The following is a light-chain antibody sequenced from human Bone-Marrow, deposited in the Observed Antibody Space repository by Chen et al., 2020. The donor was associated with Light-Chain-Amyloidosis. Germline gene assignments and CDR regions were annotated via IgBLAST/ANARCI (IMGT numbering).Light chain of an antibody. CDR3: QSADSSGTYEGI. Sequence: SYELTQPPSVSVSPGQTARITCSGDDLPTNDAYWYQQKPGQAPVLVIQRDTERPSGISERFSGSSSGTTATLTISGVQAEDEADYHCQSADSSGTYEGIFGGGTKLTVL. V-gene: IGLV3-25*03. CDR2: RDT. J-gene: IGLJ2*01. CDR1: DLPTND.